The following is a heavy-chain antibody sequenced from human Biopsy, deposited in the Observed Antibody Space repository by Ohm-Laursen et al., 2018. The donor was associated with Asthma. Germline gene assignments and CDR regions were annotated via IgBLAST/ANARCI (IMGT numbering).Heavy chain of an antibody. Sequence: ASVKVSCKASGYTFTSYYMHWVRQAPGQGLEWMGIINPSGGSTSYAQKFQGRATMTRDTSTSTVYMELSSLRSEDTAVYYCARDPHNSYLASLRTKFNYYYYGMDVWGQGTTVTVSS. D-gene: IGHD1-7*01. CDR3: ARDPHNSYLASLRTKFNYYYYGMDV. CDR2: INPSGGST. V-gene: IGHV1-46*01. J-gene: IGHJ6*02. CDR1: GYTFTSYY.